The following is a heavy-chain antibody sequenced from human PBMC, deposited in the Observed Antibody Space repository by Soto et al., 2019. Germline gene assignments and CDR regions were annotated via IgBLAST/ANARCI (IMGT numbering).Heavy chain of an antibody. CDR1: GFTFKSHS. CDR2: ISSSGTFI. D-gene: IGHD2-15*01. V-gene: IGHV3-21*02. CDR3: ARGPTLGFCRDGRCYSMGP. Sequence: EVQLVESGGGLVKPGGSVRLSCAASGFTFKSHSMNWVRQAPGKGLEWVSFISSSGTFIHYADSVKGRFTVSRDNAKDSVYLQMNSLSLEDTAVYYCARGPTLGFCRDGRCYSMGPWGQGTLVTVSS. J-gene: IGHJ5*02.